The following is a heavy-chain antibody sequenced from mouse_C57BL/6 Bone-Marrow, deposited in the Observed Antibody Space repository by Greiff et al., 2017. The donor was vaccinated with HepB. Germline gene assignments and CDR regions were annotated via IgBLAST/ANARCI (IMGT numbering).Heavy chain of an antibody. CDR3: ARFPYDYDEGFAY. J-gene: IGHJ3*01. CDR2: INPGSGGT. V-gene: IGHV1-54*01. Sequence: VQLVESGAELVRPGTSVKVSCKASGYAFTNYLIEWVKQRPGQGLEWIGVINPGSGGTNYNEKFKGKATLTADKSSSTAYMQLSSPTSEDSAVYFRARFPYDYDEGFAYWGQGTLVTVSA. CDR1: GYAFTNYL. D-gene: IGHD2-4*01.